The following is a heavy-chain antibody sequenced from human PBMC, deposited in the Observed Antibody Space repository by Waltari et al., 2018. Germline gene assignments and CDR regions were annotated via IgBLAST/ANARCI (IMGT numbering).Heavy chain of an antibody. CDR3: GRSYDFWSGYPLDY. J-gene: IGHJ4*02. CDR1: GDSINNYY. CDR2: IAYNGRT. Sequence: QVQLQESGPGLVKPSETLSLTCAVSGDSINNYYWNWIRQPPAKELEWIGYIAYNGRTNYNPSLKSRVTISVDTSKTQFSLKLTSVTAADTAVYYCGRSYDFWSGYPLDYWGPGSLVTVSS. V-gene: IGHV4-59*01. D-gene: IGHD3-3*01.